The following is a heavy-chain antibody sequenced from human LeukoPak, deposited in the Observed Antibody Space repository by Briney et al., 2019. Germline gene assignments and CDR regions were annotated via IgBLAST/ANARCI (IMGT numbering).Heavy chain of an antibody. D-gene: IGHD3-9*01. CDR3: ASNWLLRFDY. CDR2: IKQEGSEK. Sequence: GGSLRLSCAASGFIFSNYAMSWVRQAPGKGLEWVANIKQEGSEKFYVDSVKGRFTISRDNAKNSLYLQMNSLRDEDTAVYYCASNWLLRFDYWGQGTLVTVSS. CDR1: GFIFSNYA. J-gene: IGHJ4*02. V-gene: IGHV3-7*01.